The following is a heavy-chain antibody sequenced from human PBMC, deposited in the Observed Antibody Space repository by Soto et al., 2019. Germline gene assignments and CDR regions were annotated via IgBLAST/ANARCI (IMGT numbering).Heavy chain of an antibody. D-gene: IGHD1-26*01. CDR3: AKDHCSRGCKYYFYGRDV. Sequence: QVQLVESGGGVVQPGRSLRLSCAASGFTFSTYGMHWVRQAPGKGLEWVAVISYDGSNTYYGDSVKGRFTISRDNSKNTLSLQLNSLRPEDTAVYYCAKDHCSRGCKYYFYGRDVWGQGTTVTVSS. CDR1: GFTFSTYG. J-gene: IGHJ6*02. CDR2: ISYDGSNT. V-gene: IGHV3-30*18.